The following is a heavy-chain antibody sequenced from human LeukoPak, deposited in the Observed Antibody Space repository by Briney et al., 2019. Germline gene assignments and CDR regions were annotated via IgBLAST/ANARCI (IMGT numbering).Heavy chain of an antibody. V-gene: IGHV3-21*01. Sequence: GGSLRLSCAASGCTFSSDSMNWVRQAPGKGLEWVSSISSSSSYIYYADSVKGRFTISRDNAKNSLYLQMNSLRAEDTAVYYCARGDTLTTLVFDIWGQGTMVTVSS. J-gene: IGHJ3*02. CDR3: ARGDTLTTLVFDI. D-gene: IGHD4-11*01. CDR2: ISSSSSYI. CDR1: GCTFSSDS.